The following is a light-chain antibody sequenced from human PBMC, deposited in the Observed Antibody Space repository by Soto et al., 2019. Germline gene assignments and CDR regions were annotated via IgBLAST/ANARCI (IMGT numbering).Light chain of an antibody. CDR1: QSISTY. CDR3: QQSYSRPRT. V-gene: IGKV1-39*01. CDR2: TTS. Sequence: DIPMTQPPSSLSASVADRVTITCRASQSISTYLNWYLQTPGKAPNLLIYTTSILESGVPSRFSGSGSGTDFTLTISSLQPEDFATYFCQQSYSRPRTFGRGTKVDIK. J-gene: IGKJ1*01.